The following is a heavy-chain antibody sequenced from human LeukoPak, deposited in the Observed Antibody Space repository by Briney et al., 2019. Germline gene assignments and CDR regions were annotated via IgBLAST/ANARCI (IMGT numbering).Heavy chain of an antibody. CDR1: GFTFSSYW. Sequence: SGGSLRLSCAASGFTFSSYWMSWVRQVPGKGLEWVANIKQDGSEKYYVDSVKGRFTISRDNAKNSLYLQMNSLRAEDTAVYYCARVTHSSSWYGYRYWGQGTLVTVSS. CDR3: ARVTHSSSWYGYRY. V-gene: IGHV3-7*01. D-gene: IGHD6-13*01. CDR2: IKQDGSEK. J-gene: IGHJ4*02.